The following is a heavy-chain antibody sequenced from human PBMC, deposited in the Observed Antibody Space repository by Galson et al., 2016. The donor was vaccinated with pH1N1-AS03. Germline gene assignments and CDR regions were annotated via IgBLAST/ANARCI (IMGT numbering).Heavy chain of an antibody. CDR3: TRAAGKNGASCYATCETFDI. D-gene: IGHD2-2*01. CDR1: GDSVSSDSAA. Sequence: CAISGDSVSSDSAAWNWVRQSPSRGLEWLGRTYYRSRWYYDYKVSVKNRITINPDTSKNQFSLQLNSVTPEDTAVYYCTRAAGKNGASCYATCETFDIWGQGTMVTVSS. J-gene: IGHJ3*02. V-gene: IGHV6-1*01. CDR2: TYYRSRWYY.